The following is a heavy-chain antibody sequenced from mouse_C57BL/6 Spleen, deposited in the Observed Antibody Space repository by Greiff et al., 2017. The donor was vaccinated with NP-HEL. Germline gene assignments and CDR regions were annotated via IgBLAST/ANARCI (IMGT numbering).Heavy chain of an antibody. D-gene: IGHD2-4*01. CDR2: ISSGSSTI. CDR1: GFTFSDYG. V-gene: IGHV5-17*01. CDR3: ARDDYDPYAMDY. J-gene: IGHJ4*01. Sequence: EVQVVESGGGLVKPGGSLKLSCAASGFTFSDYGMHWVRQAPEKGLEWVAYISSGSSTIYYADTVKGRFTISRDNAKNNLFLQMTSLRSEDTAMYYCARDDYDPYAMDYWGQGTSVTVSS.